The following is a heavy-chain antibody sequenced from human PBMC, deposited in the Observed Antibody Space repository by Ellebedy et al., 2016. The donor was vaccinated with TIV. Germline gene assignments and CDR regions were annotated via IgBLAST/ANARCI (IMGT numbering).Heavy chain of an antibody. Sequence: GESLKISCAASGFTFSKYWMHLVRHAPGKGPVWVSRINSDGSSTSYADSVKGRFTISRDNAKNSLYLQMNSLRAEDTAVYYCATYSYGYGGDYWGQGTLVAVSS. V-gene: IGHV3-74*01. CDR3: ATYSYGYGGDY. D-gene: IGHD5-18*01. CDR2: INSDGSST. J-gene: IGHJ4*02. CDR1: GFTFSKYW.